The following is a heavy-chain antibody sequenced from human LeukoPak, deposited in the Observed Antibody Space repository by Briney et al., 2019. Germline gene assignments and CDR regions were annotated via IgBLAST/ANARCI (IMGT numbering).Heavy chain of an antibody. Sequence: SETLSLTCAVYGGSFSGYYWSWIRQPPGKGLEWIGEINHSGSTNYNPSLKSRVTISVDTSKNQFSLKLSSVTAADTAVYYCARLPNSGSYSDAFDIWGQGTMVTVSS. D-gene: IGHD1-26*01. J-gene: IGHJ3*02. CDR2: INHSGST. CDR1: GGSFSGYY. CDR3: ARLPNSGSYSDAFDI. V-gene: IGHV4-34*01.